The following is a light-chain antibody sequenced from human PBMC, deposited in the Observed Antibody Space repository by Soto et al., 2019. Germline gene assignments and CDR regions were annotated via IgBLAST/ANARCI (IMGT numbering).Light chain of an antibody. CDR2: GAS. J-gene: IGKJ2*01. V-gene: IGKV3-20*01. CDR1: QTVSSRY. Sequence: PREKATPSCRASQTVSSRYLAWYQQKPGQAPRLLMYGASNRATGIPDRFSGSGSGTDFTLTISRLEPEDFAVYFCQQYGRSPPFTFGQGTK. CDR3: QQYGRSPPFT.